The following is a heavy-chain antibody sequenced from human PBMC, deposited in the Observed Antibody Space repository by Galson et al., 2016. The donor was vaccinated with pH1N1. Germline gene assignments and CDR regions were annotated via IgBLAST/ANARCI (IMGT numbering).Heavy chain of an antibody. CDR3: ARLGASVGGTTY. J-gene: IGHJ4*02. Sequence: SVKVSCKASGYTFTSYGISWVRQAPGQGLEFMGWVSTSNGNTHFAQKFQGRVTLTTDTSTSTAYMELRSLRSDDTAAYYCARLGASVGGTTYRGQGTLVTVSS. CDR2: VSTSNGNT. CDR1: GYTFTSYG. D-gene: IGHD6-19*01. V-gene: IGHV1-18*01.